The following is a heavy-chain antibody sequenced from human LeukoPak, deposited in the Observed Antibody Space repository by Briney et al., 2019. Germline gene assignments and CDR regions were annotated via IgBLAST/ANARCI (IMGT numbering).Heavy chain of an antibody. J-gene: IGHJ1*01. D-gene: IGHD4-23*01. CDR2: INQFGSVR. CDR1: GFTFSDDW. CDR3: ARGLRWPDF. V-gene: IGHV3-7*03. Sequence: GGSLRLSCEAYGFTFSDDWMNWVRQAPGKGQDFVANINQFGSVRYYMDSVKGRFTISRDNSKNSLFLQMNSLRADDTAVYFCARGLRWPDFGGQGTLVTVSS.